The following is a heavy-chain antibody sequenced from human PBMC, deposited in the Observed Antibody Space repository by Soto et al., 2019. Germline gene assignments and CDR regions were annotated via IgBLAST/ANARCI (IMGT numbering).Heavy chain of an antibody. J-gene: IGHJ4*02. V-gene: IGHV4-59*13. CDR1: GASINTYY. CDR2: FYYSGST. CDR3: AGGNGDLHCDS. Sequence: QVQLQESGPGLVKPSETLSLSCTVSGASINTYYWGWIRQPPGKGLECVGYFYYSGSTIYNPSLRGRVTTSVDTSTNQFSLNLNSVIAAVTAVYYCAGGNGDLHCDSWGQGTLVVVSS. D-gene: IGHD7-27*01.